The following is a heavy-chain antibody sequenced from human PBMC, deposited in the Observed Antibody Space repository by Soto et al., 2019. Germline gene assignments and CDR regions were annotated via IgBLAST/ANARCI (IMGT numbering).Heavy chain of an antibody. V-gene: IGHV3-30-3*01. Sequence: GGSLRLSCAASGFTFSSYAMHWVRQAPGKGLEWVAVISYDGSNKYYADSVKGRFTLSRDNSKNTLYLQMNSLRAEDTAVYYCARDMLGMDGWHGYWGKGTLVTVSS. CDR1: GFTFSSYA. D-gene: IGHD2-8*01. CDR2: ISYDGSNK. J-gene: IGHJ4*02. CDR3: ARDMLGMDGWHGY.